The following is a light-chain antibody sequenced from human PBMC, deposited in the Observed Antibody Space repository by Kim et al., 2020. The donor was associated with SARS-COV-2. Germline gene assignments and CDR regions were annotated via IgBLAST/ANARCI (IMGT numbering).Light chain of an antibody. CDR3: QQYHKWPYT. CDR2: TAS. CDR1: QSVFRN. V-gene: IGKV3-15*01. J-gene: IGKJ2*01. Sequence: SVSPGESASFSCRANQSVFRNLAWYQQIPGRAPRLLFSTASARASAIPARFSGGGSGTEFTLTISNLQSDDFAVYYCQQYHKWPYTFGQGTKLEI.